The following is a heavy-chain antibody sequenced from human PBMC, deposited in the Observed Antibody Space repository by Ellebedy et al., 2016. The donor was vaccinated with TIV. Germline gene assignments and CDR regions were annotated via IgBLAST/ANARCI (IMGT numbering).Heavy chain of an antibody. CDR3: AGDVVRWSYRILSS. V-gene: IGHV4-59*08. CDR1: GGSISGHY. J-gene: IGHJ4*02. D-gene: IGHD3-16*02. Sequence: MPSETLSLTCSVSGGSISGHYWTWIRQPPGKGLEWIGDIYDNGRTKKNPSLESRVTISADTSNSQVSLKMSSTTAADTAVYYCAGDVVRWSYRILSSWGQGTPVTVSS. CDR2: IYDNGRT.